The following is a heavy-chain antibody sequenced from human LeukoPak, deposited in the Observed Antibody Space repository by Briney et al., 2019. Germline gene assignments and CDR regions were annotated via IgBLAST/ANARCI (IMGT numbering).Heavy chain of an antibody. Sequence: ASVKVSCKASGGTFSSYAISWVRQAPGQELEWMGWIHPSTGNPTYAQGFTGRFVFSLDTSVSTTYLQISSLKAEDTAVYYCARAYQRLGQLSLPDYWGQGTLVTVSS. V-gene: IGHV7-4-1*02. CDR1: GGTFSSYA. J-gene: IGHJ4*02. D-gene: IGHD3-16*02. CDR2: IHPSTGNP. CDR3: ARAYQRLGQLSLPDY.